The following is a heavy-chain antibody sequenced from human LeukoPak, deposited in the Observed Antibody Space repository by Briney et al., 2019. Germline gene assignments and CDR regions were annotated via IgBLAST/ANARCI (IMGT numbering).Heavy chain of an antibody. D-gene: IGHD1-1*01. J-gene: IGHJ6*02. CDR1: GYRFSGYY. CDR2: INPNSGGS. V-gene: IGHV1-2*02. CDR3: ARWNDPTQNYYHYGMDV. Sequence: AASVKVSCKASGYRFSGYYMYWVRQAPGQGLEWMGWINPNSGGSKYAQKFQGRVTMTRDTSISTAYMELNSLRSDDTAVYYCARWNDPTQNYYHYGMDVWGQGTTVTVS.